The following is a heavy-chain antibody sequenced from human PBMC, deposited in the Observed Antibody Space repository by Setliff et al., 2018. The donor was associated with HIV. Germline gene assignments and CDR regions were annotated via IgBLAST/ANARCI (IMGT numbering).Heavy chain of an antibody. D-gene: IGHD2-15*01. V-gene: IGHV4-59*08. CDR2: VYYTGST. J-gene: IGHJ4*02. Sequence: SETLSLTCIVSGGSIGSYYWSWIRQSPGKGLEWIGYVYYTGSTNYNPSLKSRVTISVDTSKNQFSLKLSSVTAADTAVYYCARLLVAGMLFDYWGQGTLVTXSS. CDR1: GGSIGSYY. CDR3: ARLLVAGMLFDY.